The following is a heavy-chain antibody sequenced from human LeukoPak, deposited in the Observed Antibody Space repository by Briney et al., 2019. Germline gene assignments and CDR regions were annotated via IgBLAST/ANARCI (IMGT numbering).Heavy chain of an antibody. Sequence: GGSLRLSCAASGFTFSSYAMSWVRQAPGKGLEWVSAISGSGGSTYYADSVKGRFTISRDNSKNTLYLQMNSLRAEDTAVYYCARSRITIFGVVITPTYYYYMDVWGKGTTVTVSS. D-gene: IGHD3-3*01. J-gene: IGHJ6*03. CDR1: GFTFSSYA. CDR2: ISGSGGST. CDR3: ARSRITIFGVVITPTYYYYMDV. V-gene: IGHV3-23*01.